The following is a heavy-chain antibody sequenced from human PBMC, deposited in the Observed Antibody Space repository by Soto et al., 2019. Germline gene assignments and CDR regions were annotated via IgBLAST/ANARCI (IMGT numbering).Heavy chain of an antibody. D-gene: IGHD3-10*01. V-gene: IGHV3-49*03. Sequence: GGSLRLSCTASGFTFGDYAMSWFRQAPGKGLEWVGFIRSKAYGGTTEYAASAKGRFTISRDDSKSIAYLQMNSLKTEDTAVYYCTRDITMVRGVIYYMDVWGKGTTVTVSS. CDR1: GFTFGDYA. CDR2: IRSKAYGGTT. J-gene: IGHJ6*03. CDR3: TRDITMVRGVIYYMDV.